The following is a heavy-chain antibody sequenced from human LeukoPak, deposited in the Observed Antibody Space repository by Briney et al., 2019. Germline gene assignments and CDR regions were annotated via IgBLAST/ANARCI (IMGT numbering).Heavy chain of an antibody. D-gene: IGHD6-19*01. CDR1: GGSISSGGSY. V-gene: IGHV4-39*07. CDR2: INHSGST. CDR3: ARGPYSSGWNRLLARGPFDY. Sequence: PSETLSLTCTVSGGSISSGGSYWSWIRQPPGKGLEWIGEINHSGSTNYNPSLKSRVTISVDTSKNQFSLKLSSVTPADTAVYYCARGPYSSGWNRLLARGPFDYWGQGTLVTVSS. J-gene: IGHJ4*02.